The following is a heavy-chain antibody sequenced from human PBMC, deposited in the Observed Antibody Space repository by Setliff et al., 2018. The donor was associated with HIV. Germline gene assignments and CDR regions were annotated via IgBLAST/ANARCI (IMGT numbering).Heavy chain of an antibody. D-gene: IGHD1-26*01. V-gene: IGHV3-15*01. CDR1: GFTFSDAW. Sequence: PGGSLRLSCAASGFTFSDAWMSWVRQAPGKGLEWVGRIKTKTDGGTTDYAAPVKGRFTISRDDSKNTLYLQMNSLRAEDSAVYHCAREGVGGYFDYWGQGTLVT. CDR2: IKTKTDGGTT. CDR3: AREGVGGYFDY. J-gene: IGHJ4*02.